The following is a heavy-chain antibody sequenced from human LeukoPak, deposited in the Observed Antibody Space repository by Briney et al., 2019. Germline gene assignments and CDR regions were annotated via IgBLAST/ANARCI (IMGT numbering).Heavy chain of an antibody. D-gene: IGHD3-10*01. Sequence: SETLSHTCAVYGGSFSGYYWSWIRQPPGKGLEWIGEINHSGSTNYNPSLKSRVTISVDTSKNQFSLKLSSVTAADTAVYYCARHGLLWFGAEFDYWGQGTLVTVSS. CDR1: GGSFSGYY. CDR3: ARHGLLWFGAEFDY. CDR2: INHSGST. V-gene: IGHV4-34*01. J-gene: IGHJ4*02.